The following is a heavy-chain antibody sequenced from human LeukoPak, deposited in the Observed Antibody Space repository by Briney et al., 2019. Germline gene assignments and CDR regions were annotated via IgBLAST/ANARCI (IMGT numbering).Heavy chain of an antibody. D-gene: IGHD4-17*01. Sequence: AGSLTLICAASGFTVSSNYMNWVRQAPGNGLEWLSVIYSCGSTYYADSVKGRFTISRDNSKDTLYLQMNSLRAEDTAVYYFAREAVTRNYFDYWGPGTLVTVSS. CDR3: AREAVTRNYFDY. CDR2: IYSCGST. CDR1: GFTVSSNY. V-gene: IGHV3-53*01. J-gene: IGHJ4*02.